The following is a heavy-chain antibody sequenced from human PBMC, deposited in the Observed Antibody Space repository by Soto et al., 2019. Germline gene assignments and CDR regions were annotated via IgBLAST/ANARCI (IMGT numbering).Heavy chain of an antibody. CDR1: GGTFSSYT. V-gene: IGHV1-69*02. Sequence: QVQLVQSGAEVKKPGSSVKVSCKASGGTFSSYTISWVRQAPGQGLEWMGRIIPILGIANYAQKVQGRVTITADKSTSTAYMELSSVRSADTAVYYCARKIRGGSSGFLDYWGQGTLVTVSS. J-gene: IGHJ4*02. CDR2: IIPILGIA. CDR3: ARKIRGGSSGFLDY. D-gene: IGHD6-19*01.